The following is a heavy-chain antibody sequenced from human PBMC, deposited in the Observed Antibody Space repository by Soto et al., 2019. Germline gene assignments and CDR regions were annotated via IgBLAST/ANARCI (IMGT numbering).Heavy chain of an antibody. CDR2: ISYDGSNK. Sequence: GGSLRLSCAASGFTFSSYAMHWVRQAPGKGLEWVAVISYDGSNKYYAGSVKGRFTISRDNSKNTLYLQMNSLRAEDTAVYHCARDGIAAAGYYYYGMDVWGQGTTVTVSS. CDR3: ARDGIAAAGYYYYGMDV. V-gene: IGHV3-30-3*01. J-gene: IGHJ6*02. CDR1: GFTFSSYA. D-gene: IGHD6-13*01.